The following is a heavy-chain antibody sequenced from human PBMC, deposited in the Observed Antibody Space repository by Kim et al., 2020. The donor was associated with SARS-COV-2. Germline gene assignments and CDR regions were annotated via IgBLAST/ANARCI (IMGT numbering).Heavy chain of an antibody. Sequence: SETLSLTCTVSGYSISSGYYWGWIRQPPGKGLEWIGSIYHSGSTYYNPSLKSRVTISVDTSKNQFSLKLSSVTAADTAVYYCARDSQQWLVSSAFDIWGQGTMVTVSS. CDR2: IYHSGST. CDR1: GYSISSGYY. D-gene: IGHD6-19*01. V-gene: IGHV4-38-2*02. J-gene: IGHJ3*02. CDR3: ARDSQQWLVSSAFDI.